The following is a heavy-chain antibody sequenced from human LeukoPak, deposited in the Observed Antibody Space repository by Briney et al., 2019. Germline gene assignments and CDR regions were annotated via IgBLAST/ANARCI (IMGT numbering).Heavy chain of an antibody. CDR2: IWYDGSNK. CDR3: ARDAIVVVAASWFDP. Sequence: PGGSLRLSCAASGFTFSSYGMHWVRQAPGKGLEWVAVIWYDGSNKYYADSVEGRFTISRDNSKNTLYLKMNSLRAEDTAVYYCARDAIVVVAASWFDPWGQGTLVTVSS. CDR1: GFTFSSYG. V-gene: IGHV3-33*01. D-gene: IGHD2-15*01. J-gene: IGHJ5*02.